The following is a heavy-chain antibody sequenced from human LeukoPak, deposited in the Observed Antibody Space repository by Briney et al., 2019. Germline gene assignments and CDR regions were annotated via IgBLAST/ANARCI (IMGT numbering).Heavy chain of an antibody. V-gene: IGHV1-46*01. Sequence: ASVKVSCKASGYTFTSYYMHWVRQAPGQGLERMGVINPSGGSTSYAQKFQGRVTMTRDTSTSTVYMELSSLRSEDTAVYYCARAVDILTGYEWYFDYWGQGTLVTVSS. J-gene: IGHJ4*02. CDR2: INPSGGST. CDR3: ARAVDILTGYEWYFDY. CDR1: GYTFTSYY. D-gene: IGHD3-9*01.